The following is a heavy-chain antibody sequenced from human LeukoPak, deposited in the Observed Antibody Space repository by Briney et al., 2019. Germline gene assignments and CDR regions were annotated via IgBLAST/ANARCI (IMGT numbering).Heavy chain of an antibody. J-gene: IGHJ5*02. CDR2: MNPNSGNT. Sequence: ASVKVSCKASGYTFTSYDINWVRQATGQGLEWMGWMNPNSGNTGYAQKFQGRVTMTRNTSISTAYMELSSLRSEDTAVYYCARGRGVRGVIMDNWFDPWGQGTLVTVSS. CDR1: GYTFTSYD. D-gene: IGHD3-10*01. V-gene: IGHV1-8*01. CDR3: ARGRGVRGVIMDNWFDP.